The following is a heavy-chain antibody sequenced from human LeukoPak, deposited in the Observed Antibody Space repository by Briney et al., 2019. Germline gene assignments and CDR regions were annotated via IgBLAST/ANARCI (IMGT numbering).Heavy chain of an antibody. D-gene: IGHD6-19*01. CDR2: ISSSDGTR. Sequence: PGGSLRLSCAASGFTFSSYEMNWVRQAPGKGLEWVSYISSSDGTRTYADSVKGRFTISRDNAKNSLYLEMNSLRAEGTAVYYCAREIVSAVAGNFDYWGQGTLVTVSS. V-gene: IGHV3-48*03. J-gene: IGHJ4*02. CDR3: AREIVSAVAGNFDY. CDR1: GFTFSSYE.